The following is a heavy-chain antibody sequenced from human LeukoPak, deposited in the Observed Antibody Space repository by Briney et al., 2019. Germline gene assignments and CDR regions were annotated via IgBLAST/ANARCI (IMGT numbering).Heavy chain of an antibody. CDR1: GFTFSSYA. Sequence: GGSLRLSCAASGFTFSSYAMHWVRQAPGKGLEWVALISYDGSNKYYADSVKGRFTISRDNSKNTLYLQMNSLRAEDTAVYYCARGGYSSGWQKMGDYWGQGTLVTVSS. D-gene: IGHD6-19*01. CDR2: ISYDGSNK. V-gene: IGHV3-30*03. CDR3: ARGGYSSGWQKMGDY. J-gene: IGHJ4*02.